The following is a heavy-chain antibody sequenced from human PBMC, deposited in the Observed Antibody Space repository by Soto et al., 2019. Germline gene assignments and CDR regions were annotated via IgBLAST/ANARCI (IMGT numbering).Heavy chain of an antibody. CDR1: GYTFTSYD. D-gene: IGHD3-22*01. CDR2: MNPNSGNT. J-gene: IGHJ4*02. Sequence: ASVKVSCKASGYTFTSYDINWVRQATGQGLEWMGWMNPNSGNTGYAQKFQGRVTMTRNTSISAAYMELSSLRSEDTAVYYCARGSRAYDSSGYYFEYWGQGTLVTVSS. V-gene: IGHV1-8*01. CDR3: ARGSRAYDSSGYYFEY.